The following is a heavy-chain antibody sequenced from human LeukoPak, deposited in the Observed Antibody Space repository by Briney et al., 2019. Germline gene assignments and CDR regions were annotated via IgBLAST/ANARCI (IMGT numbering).Heavy chain of an antibody. CDR1: GFRFSSYG. J-gene: IGHJ6*04. D-gene: IGHD3-10*02. CDR3: AELGITMIGGV. V-gene: IGHV3-23*01. CDR2: ISGSGGST. Sequence: GGTLRLSCAASGFRFSSYGMSWVRQAPGKGLEWVSAISGSGGSTYYADSVKGRFTISRDNAKNSLYLQMNSLRAEDTAVYYCAELGITMIGGVWGKGTTVTISS.